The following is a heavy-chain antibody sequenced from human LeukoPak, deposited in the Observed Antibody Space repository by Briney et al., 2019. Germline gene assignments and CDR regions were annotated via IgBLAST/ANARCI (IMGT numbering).Heavy chain of an antibody. CDR1: GYTFTSYD. D-gene: IGHD7-27*01. Sequence: ASVKVSCKAFGYTFTSYDINWVRQATGQGLEWMGWMNPNSGNTGYAQKFQGRVTMTRNTSISTAYMELSSLRSEDTAVYYCARVCLTGPPDRCYGMDVWGQGTTVTVSS. CDR2: MNPNSGNT. V-gene: IGHV1-8*01. J-gene: IGHJ6*02. CDR3: ARVCLTGPPDRCYGMDV.